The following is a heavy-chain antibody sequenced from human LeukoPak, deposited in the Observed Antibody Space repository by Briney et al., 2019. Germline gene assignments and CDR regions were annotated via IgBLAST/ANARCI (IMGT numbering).Heavy chain of an antibody. D-gene: IGHD5-18*01. V-gene: IGHV1-69*05. J-gene: IGHJ4*02. CDR2: IIPIFGTA. Sequence: SVKVSCKASGGTFSSYAISWVRLAPGQGLEWMGGIIPIFGTANYAQKFQGRVTINTDESTSTAYMELSRLTSDDTAVYYCARVADTVMATAYWGQGTLVTVSS. CDR3: ARVADTVMATAY. CDR1: GGTFSSYA.